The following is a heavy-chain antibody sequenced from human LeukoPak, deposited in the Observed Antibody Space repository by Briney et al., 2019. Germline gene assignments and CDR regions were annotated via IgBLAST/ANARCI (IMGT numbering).Heavy chain of an antibody. CDR2: IDYSGNT. V-gene: IGHV4-34*01. D-gene: IGHD6-13*01. J-gene: IGHJ4*02. CDR3: ATLGYSSSWYRDY. Sequence: SETLSLTCAVYGGSFSGYYWSWIRQPPGKGLEWIGSIDYSGNTNYNPSLKSRVTISVDTSKNQFSLKLSSVTAADTAVYYCATLGYSSSWYRDYWGQGTLVTVSS. CDR1: GGSFSGYY.